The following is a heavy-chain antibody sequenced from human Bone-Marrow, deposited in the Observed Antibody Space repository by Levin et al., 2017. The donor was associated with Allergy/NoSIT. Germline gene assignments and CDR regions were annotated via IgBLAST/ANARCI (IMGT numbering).Heavy chain of an antibody. J-gene: IGHJ3*02. CDR1: GFTFSGLA. Sequence: GGSLRLSCAASGFTFSGLAMHWVRQAPGKGLEWVAVISHDGTNIFYADPVKGRFTISSDNSKNTLPLQMTSLRVEDTVVYYCPSSFGSASYYNGLYDALHIWGQGTMVTVSS. CDR2: ISHDGTNI. V-gene: IGHV3-30-3*01. D-gene: IGHD3-10*01. CDR3: PSSFGSASYYNGLYDALHI.